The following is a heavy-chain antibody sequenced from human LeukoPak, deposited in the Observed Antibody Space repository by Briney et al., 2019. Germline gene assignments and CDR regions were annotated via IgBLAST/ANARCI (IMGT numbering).Heavy chain of an antibody. CDR2: IWYDGSNK. D-gene: IGHD3-22*01. CDR1: GFTFSNYG. J-gene: IGHJ4*02. CDR3: ARDQYYYDSSGYYGL. Sequence: GGSLRLSCAASGFTFSNYGMHWVRQAPGKGLEWVAVIWYDGSNKYYGDSVKGRFTISRDNSKNTLYLQMNSLRAEDTAVYYCARDQYYYDSSGYYGLWGQGTLVTVSS. V-gene: IGHV3-33*01.